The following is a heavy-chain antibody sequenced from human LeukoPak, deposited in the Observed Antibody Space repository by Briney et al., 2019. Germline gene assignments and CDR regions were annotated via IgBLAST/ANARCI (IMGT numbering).Heavy chain of an antibody. J-gene: IGHJ5*02. V-gene: IGHV5-51*01. CDR1: GYSFTNYW. CDR2: IYPGDSDT. D-gene: IGHD6-6*01. Sequence: GESLKISCKGSGYSFTNYWIGWVRQMPGKGLEWMGIIYPGDSDTRYSPSFQGQVTISADKSISTAYLQWSSLKASDTAMYYCARHGIAARRYNWFDPWGQGTLVTVSS. CDR3: ARHGIAARRYNWFDP.